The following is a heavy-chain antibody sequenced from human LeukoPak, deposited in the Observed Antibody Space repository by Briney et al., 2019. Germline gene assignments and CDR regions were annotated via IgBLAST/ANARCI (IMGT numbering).Heavy chain of an antibody. CDR1: GFTFSNYG. CDR3: ARPFHKFFDY. J-gene: IGHJ4*02. CDR2: ISYDGTNK. V-gene: IGHV3-30*03. D-gene: IGHD3-3*02. Sequence: GRSLRLSCAASGFTFSNYGIHWVRQAPGKGLEWVAIISYDGTNKYYADSVKGRFTISRDNSKNTLYLQMNSLRTEDTAVYYCARPFHKFFDYWGQGTLVTVSS.